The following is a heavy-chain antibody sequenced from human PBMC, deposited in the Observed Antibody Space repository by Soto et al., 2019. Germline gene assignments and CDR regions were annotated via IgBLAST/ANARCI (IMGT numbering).Heavy chain of an antibody. CDR1: GFTFSSYG. CDR3: AKGSDEDFDI. V-gene: IGHV3-30*18. CDR2: ISYDGSNK. D-gene: IGHD3-10*01. Sequence: QVQLVESGGGVVQPGRSLRLSCAASGFTFSSYGMHWVRQAPGKGLEWVAVISYDGSNKYYADSVKGRFTISRDNSKNTLYLQMNSLRAEDTAVYYCAKGSDEDFDILGQGTMVTVSS. J-gene: IGHJ3*02.